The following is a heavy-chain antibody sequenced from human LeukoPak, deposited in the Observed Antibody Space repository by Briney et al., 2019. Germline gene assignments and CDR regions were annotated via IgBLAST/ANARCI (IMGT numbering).Heavy chain of an antibody. CDR3: ASLTTADAFDI. Sequence: SETLSLTCTVSGGSISTSSYYWGWVRQPPGKGLEWIGNIFYSGSTYYSPSLKSRVTISLDTSRNLFSLKLNSVTAADTAVYYCASLTTADAFDIWGQGTMVTVSS. D-gene: IGHD3-22*01. V-gene: IGHV4-39*07. CDR1: GGSISTSSYY. J-gene: IGHJ3*02. CDR2: IFYSGST.